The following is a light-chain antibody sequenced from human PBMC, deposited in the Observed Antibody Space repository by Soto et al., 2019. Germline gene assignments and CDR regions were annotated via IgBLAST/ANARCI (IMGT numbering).Light chain of an antibody. CDR3: QQYNSYSPYT. J-gene: IGKJ2*01. V-gene: IGKV1-5*03. CDR1: QSISSW. CDR2: KAS. Sequence: DIQMTQSPSTLSASVGDRVTITCRASQSISSWLAWYQQKPGKAPKLLIYKASNLESGVPSRFSGSGSGTEFTRTISSLQPDDFATYSCQQYNSYSPYTFGQGTKLEIK.